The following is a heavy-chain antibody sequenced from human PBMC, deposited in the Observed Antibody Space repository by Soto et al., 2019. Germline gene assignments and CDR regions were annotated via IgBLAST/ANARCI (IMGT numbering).Heavy chain of an antibody. CDR3: ATRPYDSSGYYLHDAFDI. CDR1: GYSFTIYW. D-gene: IGHD3-22*01. CDR2: IDPSDSYT. Sequence: GESLKISCKGSGYSFTIYWISWVRQMPGKGLEWMGRIDPSDSYTNYSPSFQGHVTISADKSISTAYLQWSSLKASDTAMYYCATRPYDSSGYYLHDAFDIWGQGTMVTVSS. J-gene: IGHJ3*02. V-gene: IGHV5-10-1*01.